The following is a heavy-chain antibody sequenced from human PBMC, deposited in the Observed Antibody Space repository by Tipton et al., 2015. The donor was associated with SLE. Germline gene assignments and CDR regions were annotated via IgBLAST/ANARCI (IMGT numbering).Heavy chain of an antibody. J-gene: IGHJ4*02. Sequence: TLSLTCSVSGGSMTSYYWSWIRQPPGKGLEWIGYIYYSGSTNYNPSLKSRATISVDTSKNQFSLKLSSVTAADTAVYYCSRGVTYYEFWSGYYPYYFDYWGQGTLVTVSS. CDR1: GGSMTSYY. CDR3: SRGVTYYEFWSGYYPYYFDY. V-gene: IGHV4-59*01. D-gene: IGHD3-3*01. CDR2: IYYSGST.